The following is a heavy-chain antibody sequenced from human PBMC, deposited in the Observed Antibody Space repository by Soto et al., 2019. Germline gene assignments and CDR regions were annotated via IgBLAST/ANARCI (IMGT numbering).Heavy chain of an antibody. CDR1: RFTFSDYG. J-gene: IGHJ3*02. CDR2: IWYDGSNK. CDR3: ARERGDAFDI. V-gene: IGHV3-33*01. D-gene: IGHD3-10*01. Sequence: GGSLRLSCAASRFTFSDYGMHWVRQAPGKGLEWVARIWYDGSNKYYTDSVKGRLTISRDNSKNTVYLQMNSLRAEDTAVYYCARERGDAFDIWGQGTMVTVSS.